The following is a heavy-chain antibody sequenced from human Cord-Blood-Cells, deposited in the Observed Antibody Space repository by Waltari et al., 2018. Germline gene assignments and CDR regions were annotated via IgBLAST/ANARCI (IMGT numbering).Heavy chain of an antibody. CDR1: GYTLPELS. CDR2: FDPEDGET. V-gene: IGHV1-24*01. Sequence: QVQLVQSGAEVKKPGASVKFSCKVSGYTLPELSMHGVRQAPGKGREWMGGFDPEDGETIYAQKFQGRVTMTEDTSTDTAYMELSSLRSEDTAVYYCATFVHCSSTSCYTHNWFDPWGQGTLVTVSS. D-gene: IGHD2-2*02. CDR3: ATFVHCSSTSCYTHNWFDP. J-gene: IGHJ5*02.